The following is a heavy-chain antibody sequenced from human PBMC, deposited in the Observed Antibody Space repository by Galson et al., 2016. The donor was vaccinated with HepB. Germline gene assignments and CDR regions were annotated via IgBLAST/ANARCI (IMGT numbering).Heavy chain of an antibody. J-gene: IGHJ6*01. V-gene: IGHV1-69*13. CDR1: GGTFSSYA. CDR3: ARGLNEIHLWLTHYYYDLDV. Sequence: SVKVSCKASGGTFSSYAISWVRQAPGQRLEWMGGIIPFFGAANYAQEFQGRVTITADESTSTAYMELSSLRSEDTAVYYCARGLNEIHLWLTHYYYDLDVWGQGTTAIVSS. D-gene: IGHD5-18*01. CDR2: IIPFFGAA.